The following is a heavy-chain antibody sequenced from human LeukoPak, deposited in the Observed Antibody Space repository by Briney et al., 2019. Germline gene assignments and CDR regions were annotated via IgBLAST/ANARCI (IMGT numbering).Heavy chain of an antibody. J-gene: IGHJ4*02. CDR1: GGTFSSYA. D-gene: IGHD4-23*01. Sequence: ASVKVSCKASGGTFSSYAISWVRQAPGQGLEWMGGIIPIFGTANYAQEFQGRVTITADESTSTAYMELSSLRSEDTDVYYCARAPATVVTNYYFDYWGQGTLVTVSS. V-gene: IGHV1-69*13. CDR2: IIPIFGTA. CDR3: ARAPATVVTNYYFDY.